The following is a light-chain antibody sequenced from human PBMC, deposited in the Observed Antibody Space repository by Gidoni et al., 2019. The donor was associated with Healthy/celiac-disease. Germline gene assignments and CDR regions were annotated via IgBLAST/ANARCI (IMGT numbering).Light chain of an antibody. V-gene: IGKV4-1*01. Sequence: QSPDSLAVSLGERATINCKSSQSVLYSSNNKNYLAWYQQKPGQPPKLLIYWASTRESGVPDRFSGSGSGTDFTLTISSLQAEDVAVYYCQKYYSTPYTFGQGTKLEIK. CDR2: WAS. CDR1: QSVLYSSNNKNY. J-gene: IGKJ2*01. CDR3: QKYYSTPYT.